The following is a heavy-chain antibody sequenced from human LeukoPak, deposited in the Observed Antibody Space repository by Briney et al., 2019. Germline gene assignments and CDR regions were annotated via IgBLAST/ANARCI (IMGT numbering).Heavy chain of an antibody. Sequence: SETLSLTCTVSGGSISSSSYYWGWIRQPPGKGLEWIGSIYYSGSTYYNPSLKSRVTISVDTSKNQFSLKLSSATAADTAVYYCARIYYYDSSLFDYWGQGTLVTVSS. D-gene: IGHD3-22*01. CDR2: IYYSGST. CDR3: ARIYYYDSSLFDY. J-gene: IGHJ4*02. CDR1: GGSISSSSYY. V-gene: IGHV4-39*01.